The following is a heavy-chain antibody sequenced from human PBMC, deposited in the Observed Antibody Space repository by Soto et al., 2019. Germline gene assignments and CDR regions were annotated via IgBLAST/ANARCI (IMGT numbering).Heavy chain of an antibody. J-gene: IGHJ4*02. CDR3: ARKGPEDWPLDY. CDR2: IYWDDDK. CDR1: GFSLSTSGVG. V-gene: IGHV2-5*02. Sequence: SGPTLVNPTQPLTLTCTFSGFSLSTSGVGVGWIRQPPGKALECLALIYWDDDKRYSPSLKSRLSVTKDTSKNQVVLTMTNMDPMDTGTYYCARKGPEDWPLDYWGQGTLVTVSS. D-gene: IGHD3-9*01.